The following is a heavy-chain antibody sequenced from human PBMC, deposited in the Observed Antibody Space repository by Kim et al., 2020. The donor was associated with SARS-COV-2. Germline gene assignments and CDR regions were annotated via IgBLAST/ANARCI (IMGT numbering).Heavy chain of an antibody. Sequence: GGSLRLSCAASGFTFSNSAMSWVRQAPGKGLEWVSGISGGGGNTYYADSVKGRFTIFRDNSKNTLSLQMNSLRAEDTAVYYCAKGWSLGATQRPHYLDYWGQGILVTVSS. CDR1: GFTFSNSA. J-gene: IGHJ4*02. V-gene: IGHV3-23*01. CDR2: ISGGGGNT. D-gene: IGHD1-26*01. CDR3: AKGWSLGATQRPHYLDY.